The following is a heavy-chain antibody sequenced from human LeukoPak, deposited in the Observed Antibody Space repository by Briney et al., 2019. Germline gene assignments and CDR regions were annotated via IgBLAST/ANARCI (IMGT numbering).Heavy chain of an antibody. Sequence: GGSLRLSCTASGLILSNYGMHWVRQAPGKGLEWVAFIKFGGSEPKYADSVKGRFTISRDNSKNTLYLQMNTLRLEDTAVYYCANQKLSGSYLPGYWGQGIVVAVSS. J-gene: IGHJ4*02. CDR3: ANQKLSGSYLPGY. D-gene: IGHD3-10*01. CDR1: GLILSNYG. CDR2: IKFGGSEP. V-gene: IGHV3-30*02.